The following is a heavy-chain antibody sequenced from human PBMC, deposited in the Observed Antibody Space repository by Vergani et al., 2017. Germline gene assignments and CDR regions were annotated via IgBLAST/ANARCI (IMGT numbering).Heavy chain of an antibody. Sequence: QVQLPQWGAGLLKPSETLSLTCAVYGDSFRTYYWNWIRQPPGKGLEWIGKINHSGITNYKPSLKSRVTISVDTSKNQFSLKLSSVTAADTAVYYCARARHGSVGGGMDVWGQGTTVTVSS. CDR3: ARARHGSVGGGMDV. J-gene: IGHJ6*02. CDR1: GDSFRTYY. D-gene: IGHD3-10*01. CDR2: INHSGIT. V-gene: IGHV4-34*01.